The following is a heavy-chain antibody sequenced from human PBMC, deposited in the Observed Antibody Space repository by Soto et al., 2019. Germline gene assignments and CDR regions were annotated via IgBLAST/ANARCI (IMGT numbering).Heavy chain of an antibody. V-gene: IGHV3-23*01. CDR1: GFTFSSYA. Sequence: GGSLRLSCAASGFTFSSYAMSWVRQSPGKGLEWVSAISGSGGSTYYADSVKGRFTISRDNSKNTLYLQMNSLRVEDTAVYYCAKVARYYDFWSGYDQSAEYFQHWGQGTQVTVSS. D-gene: IGHD3-3*01. CDR3: AKVARYYDFWSGYDQSAEYFQH. CDR2: ISGSGGST. J-gene: IGHJ1*01.